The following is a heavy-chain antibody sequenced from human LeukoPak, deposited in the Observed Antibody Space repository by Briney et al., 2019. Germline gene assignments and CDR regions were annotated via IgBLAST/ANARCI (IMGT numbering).Heavy chain of an antibody. CDR1: GGSISSYY. CDR3: ARDYYDSSGYYGYFDL. Sequence: SETLSLTCTVSGGSISSYYWSWIRQPPGKGLEWIGYIYYSGSTNYNPSLKSRVTISVDTSKNQFSLKLSSVTAADTAVYYCARDYYDSSGYYGYFDLWGRGTLVTVSS. CDR2: IYYSGST. J-gene: IGHJ2*01. D-gene: IGHD3-22*01. V-gene: IGHV4-59*01.